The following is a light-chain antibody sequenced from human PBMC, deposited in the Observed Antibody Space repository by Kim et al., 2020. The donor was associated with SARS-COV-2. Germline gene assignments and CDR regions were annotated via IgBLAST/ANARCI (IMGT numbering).Light chain of an antibody. CDR1: QSISSY. J-gene: IGKJ1*01. V-gene: IGKV3-20*01. CDR3: QQYGSSSWT. CDR2: GAS. Sequence: LSPGERATLSCRASQSISSYLAWYQHKPGQAPRLLIYGASSRATGTPDRFSGSGSGTDFTLTITRLEPEDFAVYYCQQYGSSSWTFGQGTKVDIK.